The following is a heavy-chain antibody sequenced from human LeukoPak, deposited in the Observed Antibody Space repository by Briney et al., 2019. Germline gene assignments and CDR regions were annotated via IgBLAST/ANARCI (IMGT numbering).Heavy chain of an antibody. CDR2: IRSKAYGGTT. CDR1: GFTFGDYA. D-gene: IGHD6-6*01. CDR3: TRAGIAARQLRY. Sequence: GGSPRLSCTASGFTFGDYAMSWFRQAPGKGLEWVGFIRSKAYGGTTEYAASVKGRFTISRDDSKSIAYLQMNSLKTEDTAVYYCTRAGIAARQLRYWGQGTLVTVSS. J-gene: IGHJ4*02. V-gene: IGHV3-49*03.